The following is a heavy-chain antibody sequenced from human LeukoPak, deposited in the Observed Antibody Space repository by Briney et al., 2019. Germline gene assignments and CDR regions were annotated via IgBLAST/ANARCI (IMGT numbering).Heavy chain of an antibody. V-gene: IGHV3-23*01. CDR2: ISGSGGSI. D-gene: IGHD6-13*01. CDR3: AKERGYSSSWPDY. J-gene: IGHJ4*02. CDR1: GFSFSSYA. Sequence: GGSLRLSCAASGFSFSSYAMSWVRQTPGKGLEWVSAISGSGGSIYYADSVKGRFTISRDNSKNKLYLQMNSLRAEDTAVYYCAKERGYSSSWPDYWGQGTLVTVSS.